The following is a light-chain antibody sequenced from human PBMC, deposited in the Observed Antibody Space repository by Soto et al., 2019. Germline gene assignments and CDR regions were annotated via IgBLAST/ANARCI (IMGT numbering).Light chain of an antibody. Sequence: DIQLTQSPSFLSASVGDRVTITCPASQGISSSLALYQQKPGKAPNLLISAASTLRTGVPSRFSGSGSGTEFTLTITSLQPEDFAPYYCQHLNTYPLTFGGGTKVEI. CDR2: AAS. V-gene: IGKV1-9*01. J-gene: IGKJ4*01. CDR1: QGISSS. CDR3: QHLNTYPLT.